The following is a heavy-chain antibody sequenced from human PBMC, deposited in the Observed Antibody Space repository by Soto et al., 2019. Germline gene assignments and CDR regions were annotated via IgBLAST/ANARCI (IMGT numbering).Heavy chain of an antibody. J-gene: IGHJ4*02. CDR3: AKGPDYDILTGYYTPFDY. Sequence: GGSLRLSCAASGFTFSSYAMSWVRQAPGKGLEWVSAISGSGGSTYYADSVKGRFTISRDNSKNTLYLQMNSLRAEDTAVYYCAKGPDYDILTGYYTPFDYWGQGTLVTVSS. D-gene: IGHD3-9*01. CDR2: ISGSGGST. CDR1: GFTFSSYA. V-gene: IGHV3-23*01.